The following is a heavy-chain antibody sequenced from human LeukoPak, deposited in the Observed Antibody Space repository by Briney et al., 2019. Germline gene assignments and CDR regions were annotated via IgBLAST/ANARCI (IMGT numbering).Heavy chain of an antibody. Sequence: PSETLSLTCTVSGGSISSGSYYWSWIRQPAGKGLEWIGRIYTSGSTNYNPSLKSRVTISVDTSKNQFSLKLSSVTAADTAVYYCARVLGYGSGMYLGLDPWGQGTLVTVSS. CDR3: ARVLGYGSGMYLGLDP. D-gene: IGHD3-10*01. V-gene: IGHV4-61*02. CDR2: IYTSGST. CDR1: GGSISSGSYY. J-gene: IGHJ5*02.